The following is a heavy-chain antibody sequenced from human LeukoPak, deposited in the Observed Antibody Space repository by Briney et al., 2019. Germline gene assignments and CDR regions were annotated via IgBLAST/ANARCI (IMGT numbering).Heavy chain of an antibody. D-gene: IGHD2-2*01. CDR1: GGSISSYY. J-gene: IGHJ3*02. CDR3: ASAGYCSSTSCNDALDI. Sequence: SETLSLTCTVSGGSISSYYWSWIRQPAGKGLEWIGRIYISGSTNYNPSLKSRVTMSVDTSKNQFSLKLSSVTAADTAVYYCASAGYCSSTSCNDALDIWGQGTMVTVSS. V-gene: IGHV4-4*07. CDR2: IYISGST.